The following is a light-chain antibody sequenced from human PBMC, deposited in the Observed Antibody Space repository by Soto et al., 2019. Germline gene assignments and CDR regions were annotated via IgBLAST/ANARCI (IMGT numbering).Light chain of an antibody. CDR3: QQYGDWPLT. J-gene: IGKJ4*01. Sequence: EIVLTQSPATLSVSPGERATLSCRASQSVGNNFAWYQQKPAQAPRLLIFATSTRATGVPARFSGSGSGTEFTLTISSLQSEDFALYYCQQYGDWPLTFGGGAKVEIE. V-gene: IGKV3-15*01. CDR2: ATS. CDR1: QSVGNN.